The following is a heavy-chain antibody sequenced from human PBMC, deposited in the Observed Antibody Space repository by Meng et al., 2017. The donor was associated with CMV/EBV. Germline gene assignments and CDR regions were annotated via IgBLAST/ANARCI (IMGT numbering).Heavy chain of an antibody. CDR1: GYTFTSYD. Sequence: ASVKVSCKASGYTFTSYDINWVRQATGQGLEWMGWMNPNSGNSGYAKKFQGRVTITRNTYISTAYMELSSLRSEDTAVYYCARGGRWFGECIPSNWFDPWGQGTLVTVSS. CDR2: MNPNSGNS. J-gene: IGHJ5*02. CDR3: ARGGRWFGECIPSNWFDP. D-gene: IGHD3-10*01. V-gene: IGHV1-8*03.